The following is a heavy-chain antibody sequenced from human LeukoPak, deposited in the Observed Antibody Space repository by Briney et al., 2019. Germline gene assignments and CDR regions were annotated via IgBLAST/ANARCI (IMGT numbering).Heavy chain of an antibody. CDR3: ARDLPSGWFYYYYYMDV. D-gene: IGHD6-19*01. J-gene: IGHJ6*03. CDR1: GFTFSSYW. V-gene: IGHV3-7*01. Sequence: GGSLRLSCAASGFTFSSYWMSWVRQAPGKGLEWVANIRQDGSEKYYVDSVKGRFTISRDNAKNSLYLQMNSLRAEDTAVYYCARDLPSGWFYYYYYMDVWGKGTTVTVSS. CDR2: IRQDGSEK.